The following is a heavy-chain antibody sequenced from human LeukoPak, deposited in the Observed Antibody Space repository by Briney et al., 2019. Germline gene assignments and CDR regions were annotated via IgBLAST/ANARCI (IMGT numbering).Heavy chain of an antibody. Sequence: ASVKVSCKASGYTFTSYDINWVRQATGQGLEWMGWMNPNSGNTGYAQKFQGRVTMTRNTSISTAYMELSSLRSEDTAVYYCARVRGFYSSEYYYYGMDVWGQGTTVTVSS. CDR3: ARVRGFYSSEYYYYGMDV. V-gene: IGHV1-8*01. CDR2: MNPNSGNT. J-gene: IGHJ6*02. CDR1: GYTFTSYD. D-gene: IGHD6-19*01.